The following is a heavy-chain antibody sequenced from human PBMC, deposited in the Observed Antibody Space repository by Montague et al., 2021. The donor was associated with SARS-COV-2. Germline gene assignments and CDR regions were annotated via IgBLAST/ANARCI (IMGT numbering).Heavy chain of an antibody. CDR2: IYYSGST. D-gene: IGHD2-21*02. CDR3: ARVPYRLLFVPRYYDMDV. V-gene: IGHV4-34*01. J-gene: IGHJ6*02. CDR1: GGSFSGYY. Sequence: SETLSLTCAVSGGSFSGYYWSWIRQPPGEGLEWIGEIYYSGSTSCNPSLKSRVTISVDTSKNQFSLKLSSATAADTAVYYCARVPYRLLFVPRYYDMDVWGQGTTVTVSS.